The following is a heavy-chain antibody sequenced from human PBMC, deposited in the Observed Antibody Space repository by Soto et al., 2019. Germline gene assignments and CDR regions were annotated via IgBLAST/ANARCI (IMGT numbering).Heavy chain of an antibody. Sequence: EVQLVESGGGLVQPGGSLRLSCEASGFSFSGSWMTWVRQAPGRGLEWLAKINPDGSGEYYVDSVKGRFTISRDNARSSLFFQMHSLRDEDTAVYFCAREPSFGLDYWGQGTLVTVSS. CDR1: GFSFSGSW. D-gene: IGHD3-10*01. CDR2: INPDGSGE. CDR3: AREPSFGLDY. V-gene: IGHV3-7*04. J-gene: IGHJ4*02.